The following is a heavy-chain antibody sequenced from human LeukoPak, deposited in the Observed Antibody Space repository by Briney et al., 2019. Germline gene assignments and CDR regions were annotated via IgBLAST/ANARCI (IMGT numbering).Heavy chain of an antibody. J-gene: IGHJ5*02. D-gene: IGHD2-2*02. CDR1: GYTITSYY. Sequence: ASVKVSCKASGYTITSYYMHWVRQAPGQGLEWMGIINPSGGSTSYAQKFQGRVTMTRDTSTSTVYMELSSLRSEDTAVYYCARGDIVVVPAAIRSLDWFDPWGQGTLVTVSS. CDR3: ARGDIVVVPAAIRSLDWFDP. V-gene: IGHV1-46*01. CDR2: INPSGGST.